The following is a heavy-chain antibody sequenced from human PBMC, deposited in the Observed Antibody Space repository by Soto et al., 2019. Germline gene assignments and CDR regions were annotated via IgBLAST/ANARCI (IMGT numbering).Heavy chain of an antibody. D-gene: IGHD6-19*01. CDR3: AKDSAARPKNWFDP. CDR2: IIPIFGTA. Sequence: GASVKVSFKASGGTFSSYAISWVRQAPGQGLEWMGGIIPIFGTANYAQKFQGRVTITADESTSTAYMELSSLRSDDTAMYYCAKDSAARPKNWFDPWGQGTLVTVSS. J-gene: IGHJ5*02. CDR1: GGTFSSYA. V-gene: IGHV1-69*13.